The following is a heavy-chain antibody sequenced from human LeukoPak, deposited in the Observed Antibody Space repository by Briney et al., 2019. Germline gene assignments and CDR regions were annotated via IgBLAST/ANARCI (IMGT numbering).Heavy chain of an antibody. D-gene: IGHD5-18*01. CDR2: IYYSGST. CDR1: GGSISSSSYY. J-gene: IGHJ6*03. CDR3: ARHVLGYSYGKVFRGLYYYYYMDV. Sequence: SETLSLTCTVSGGSISSSSYYWGWIRQPPGKGLEWIGSIYYSGSTYYNPSLKSRVTISVDTSKNQFSLKLSSVTAADTAVYYCARHVLGYSYGKVFRGLYYYYYMDVWGKGTTVTISS. V-gene: IGHV4-39*01.